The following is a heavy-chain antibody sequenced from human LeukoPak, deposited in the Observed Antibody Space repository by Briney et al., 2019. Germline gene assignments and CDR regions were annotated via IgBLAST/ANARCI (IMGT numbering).Heavy chain of an antibody. D-gene: IGHD1-26*01. CDR1: GGSISSNSYY. J-gene: IGHJ4*02. CDR2: IFYSGSA. CDR3: ARHRGIAYSDY. Sequence: PSETLSLTCTVSGGSISSNSYYWGWIRQPPGKGLEWIGTIFYSGSAYYNPSLKSRVTISVDTSKNQFSVKLSSVTAADTAAYYCARHRGIAYSDYWGQGTLVTVSS. V-gene: IGHV4-39*01.